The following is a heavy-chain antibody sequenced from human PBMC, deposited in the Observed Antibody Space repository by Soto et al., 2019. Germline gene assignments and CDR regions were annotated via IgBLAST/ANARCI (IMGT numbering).Heavy chain of an antibody. Sequence: SETLSLTCAVAGGSISSGGYSWSWIRQTPGKGLEWIGYIYYSGSTYYNPSLKSRVTISVDTSKNQFSLKLSSVTAADTAVYYCARDKRITIFGVVIEGDPTDYYGMDVWGQGTTVTVSS. J-gene: IGHJ6*02. CDR1: GGSISSGGYS. D-gene: IGHD3-3*01. CDR2: IYYSGST. CDR3: ARDKRITIFGVVIEGDPTDYYGMDV. V-gene: IGHV4-30-2*05.